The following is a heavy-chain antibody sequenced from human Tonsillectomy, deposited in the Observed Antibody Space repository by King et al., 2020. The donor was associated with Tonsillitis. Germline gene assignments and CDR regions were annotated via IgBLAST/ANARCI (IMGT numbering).Heavy chain of an antibody. D-gene: IGHD3-22*01. CDR1: GYTFTDYC. CDR2: INPNSGGT. Sequence: VQLVESGAEVKKPGASVKVSCKASGYTFTDYCMHWVRQAPGQGLEWMGWINPNSGGTNYVQKFQGRVTMTRDTSISTAYMELSRLRSDDTAVYYCARDMDTYYYDSSGYDEAFDIWGQGTMVTVSS. V-gene: IGHV1-2*02. CDR3: ARDMDTYYYDSSGYDEAFDI. J-gene: IGHJ3*02.